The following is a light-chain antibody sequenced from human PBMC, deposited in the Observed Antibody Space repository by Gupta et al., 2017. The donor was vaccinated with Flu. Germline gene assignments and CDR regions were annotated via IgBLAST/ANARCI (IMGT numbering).Light chain of an antibody. CDR1: QSINNY. CDR2: GAS. J-gene: IGKJ2*01. CDR3: QQKLSPTFT. V-gene: IGKV1-39*01. Sequence: DIQMINSPSSLSASLGDRISITCRASQSINNYLNWYQQKSGKIPNLLIYGASKGKSGVPSRFSGSGSGTEFTLTISRRQPEDFAIYYCQQKLSPTFTFGQGTKLDIK.